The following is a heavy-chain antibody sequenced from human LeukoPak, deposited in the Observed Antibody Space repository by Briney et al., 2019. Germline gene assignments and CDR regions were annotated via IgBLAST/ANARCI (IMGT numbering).Heavy chain of an antibody. V-gene: IGHV3-23*01. CDR3: AKMVIGGSTSCYFDY. CDR2: ISGSGGST. J-gene: IGHJ4*02. CDR1: GFTFSSYA. D-gene: IGHD2-2*01. Sequence: GGSLRLSCAASGFTFSSYAMSWVRQAPGKGLEWVSAISGSGGSTYYADSVKGRFTISRDNSKNTPYLQMNSLRAEDTAVYYCAKMVIGGSTSCYFDYWGQGALVTVSS.